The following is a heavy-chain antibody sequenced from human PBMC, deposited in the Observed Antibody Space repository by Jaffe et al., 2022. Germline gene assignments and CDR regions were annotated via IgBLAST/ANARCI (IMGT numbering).Heavy chain of an antibody. Sequence: EVKLVESGGGLVQPGRSLRLSCIASGFRFSDYGINWVRQPPGKGLEWVGVVRSKTYGGTPEYATSVRDRFTISRDDSKSIAYLQMNSLKSEDTATYYCTVKHYSDSGIHWNEGFDIWGQGTAVTVSS. J-gene: IGHJ3*02. CDR3: TVKHYSDSGIHWNEGFDI. D-gene: IGHD3-10*01. CDR1: GFRFSDYG. CDR2: VRSKTYGGTP. V-gene: IGHV3-49*04.